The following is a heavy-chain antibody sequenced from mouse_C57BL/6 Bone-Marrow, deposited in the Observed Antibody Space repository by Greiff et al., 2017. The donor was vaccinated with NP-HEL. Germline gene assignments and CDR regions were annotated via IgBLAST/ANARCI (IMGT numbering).Heavy chain of an antibody. CDR2: SRNKANDYTT. V-gene: IGHV7-1*01. CDR1: GFTFSDFY. J-gene: IGHJ4*01. Sequence: EVQVVESGGGLVQSGRSLRLSCATSGFTFSDFYMEWVRQAPGKGLEWIAASRNKANDYTTEYSASVKGRFIVSRDTSQSILYLQMNALRAEDTAIYYCARGYYGSSFYYAMDYWGQGTSVTVSS. CDR3: ARGYYGSSFYYAMDY. D-gene: IGHD1-1*01.